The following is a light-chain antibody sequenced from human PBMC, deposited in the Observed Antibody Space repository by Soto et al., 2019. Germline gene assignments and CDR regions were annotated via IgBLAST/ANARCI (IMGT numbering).Light chain of an antibody. CDR1: PGISTF. J-gene: IGKJ4*01. V-gene: IGKV1-9*01. CDR3: QQFNSYPLT. CDR2: GAS. Sequence: IQLTPSPSSLYPSVGDRVTITCRASPGISTFLAWYQLKPGKAPKLLIYGASTLQGGVPLRFIGSGSRTAFTLTISSLQPEDFTTYYCQQFNSYPLTFGGGTKVEIK.